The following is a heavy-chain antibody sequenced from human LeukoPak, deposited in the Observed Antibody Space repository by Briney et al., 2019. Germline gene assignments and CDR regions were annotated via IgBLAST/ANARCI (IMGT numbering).Heavy chain of an antibody. J-gene: IGHJ4*02. V-gene: IGHV1-2*02. CDR3: ARVRDYSSSSLDY. CDR2: INPNSGGT. D-gene: IGHD6-6*01. CDR1: GYTFTGYY. Sequence: VASVKVSCKASGYTFTGYYMCWVRQAPGQGLEWMGWINPNSGGTNYAQKFQGRVTMTSDTSISTAYMELTRLRSDDTAVYYCARVRDYSSSSLDYWGQGTLVTVST.